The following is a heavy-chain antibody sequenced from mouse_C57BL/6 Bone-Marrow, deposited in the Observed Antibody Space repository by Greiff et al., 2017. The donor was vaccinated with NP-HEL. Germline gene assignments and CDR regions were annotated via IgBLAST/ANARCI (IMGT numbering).Heavy chain of an antibody. D-gene: IGHD2-5*01. J-gene: IGHJ2*01. CDR2: ISGGGGNT. CDR1: GFTFSSYT. CDR3: ARPSYYSNYDYFDY. Sequence: EVQVVESGGGLVKPGGSLKLSCAASGFTFSSYTMSWVRQTPEKRLEWVATISGGGGNTYYPDSVKGRFTISRDNAKNTLYLQMSSLRSEDTALYYCARPSYYSNYDYFDYWGQGTTLTVSS. V-gene: IGHV5-9*01.